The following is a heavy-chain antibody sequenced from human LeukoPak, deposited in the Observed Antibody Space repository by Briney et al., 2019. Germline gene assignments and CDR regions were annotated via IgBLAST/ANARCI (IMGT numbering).Heavy chain of an antibody. D-gene: IGHD6-19*01. V-gene: IGHV4-34*01. CDR2: IHHSGST. Sequence: SETLSLTCAVYGGSFSGFYWSWIRQPPGKGLEWIGEIHHSGSTNYNPSLKSRVTISVDTSKNQFSLKLSSVTAADTAVYYCASPNGYSSGWYDYWGQGTLVTVSS. J-gene: IGHJ4*02. CDR1: GGSFSGFY. CDR3: ASPNGYSSGWYDY.